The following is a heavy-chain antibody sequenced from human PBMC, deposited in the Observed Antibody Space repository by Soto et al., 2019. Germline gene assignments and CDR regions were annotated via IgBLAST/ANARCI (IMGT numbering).Heavy chain of an antibody. CDR1: GFAVRHNY. D-gene: IGHD2-21*01. CDR2: IYSGGDT. J-gene: IGHJ6*04. CDR3: ARKTDSIPAGGDV. V-gene: IGHV3-53*04. Sequence: EVQLVESGGGLVQPGGSLRLSCTASGFAVRHNYMTWVRQAPGKGLEWVSLIYSGGDTAYADSVKGRFTISRHTSQNTLYLKMNSLRAEDKDVYYCARKTDSIPAGGDVWGKGTAVTVSS.